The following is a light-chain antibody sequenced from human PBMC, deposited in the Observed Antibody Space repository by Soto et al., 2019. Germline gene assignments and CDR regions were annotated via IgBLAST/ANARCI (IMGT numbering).Light chain of an antibody. J-gene: IGKJ1*01. CDR2: RAS. CDR3: QHSYTSPWT. CDR1: QGISTS. V-gene: IGKV1-39*01. Sequence: EIQMTQSPSSLSASVGDRVTISCRASQGISTSLNWYQQKPGTAPRLLIYRASSVKSGVPPRFSGSGSGRDFTLTISSLRPEDIATYFCQHSYTSPWTFGQGTKVDIK.